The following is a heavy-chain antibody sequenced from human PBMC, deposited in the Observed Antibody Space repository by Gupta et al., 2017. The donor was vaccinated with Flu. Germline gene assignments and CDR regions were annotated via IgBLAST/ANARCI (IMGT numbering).Heavy chain of an antibody. J-gene: IGHJ3*02. V-gene: IGHV1-18*01. D-gene: IGHD3-3*01. CDR3: ARGSTRLFGVVIPDGLHI. Sequence: QVQLVQSGAEVKKPGASVNVSCKASGYTFSNFGINWVRQAPGQGLEWMGWISAHNGYTNYAERFQGRVSMTTDTSTNTAYMELRSLRSDDTALYYCARGSTRLFGVVIPDGLHIWGQGTMVTVSS. CDR1: GYTFSNFG. CDR2: ISAHNGYT.